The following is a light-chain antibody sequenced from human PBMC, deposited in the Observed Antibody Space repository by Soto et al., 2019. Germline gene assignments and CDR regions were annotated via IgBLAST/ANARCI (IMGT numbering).Light chain of an antibody. CDR1: SSDVGGYNY. CDR2: DVS. V-gene: IGLV2-11*01. Sequence: QSVLTQPRSVSGSPGQSVTISCTGTSSDVGGYNYVSWYQRHPGKAPKLMIYDVSKRPSGVPDRFSGSKSGNTVSLTISGLQAEDEADYYCCSYAGSYTLVFGGGTKVTVL. CDR3: CSYAGSYTLV. J-gene: IGLJ2*01.